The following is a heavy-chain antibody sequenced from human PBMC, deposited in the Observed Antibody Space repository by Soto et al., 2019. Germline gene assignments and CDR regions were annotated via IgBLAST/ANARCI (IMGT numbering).Heavy chain of an antibody. V-gene: IGHV3-30-3*01. J-gene: IGHJ4*02. CDR1: GFSFSSYT. Sequence: PEGALKLSCAASGFSFSSYTMHGVRQAPGKGLEWVAVISYDGSNKYYADSVKGRFTISRDNSKNTLYLQMNSLRAEDTAVYYCARDNCSSTSCYVDYWGQGTLVTVSS. CDR3: ARDNCSSTSCYVDY. D-gene: IGHD2-2*01. CDR2: ISYDGSNK.